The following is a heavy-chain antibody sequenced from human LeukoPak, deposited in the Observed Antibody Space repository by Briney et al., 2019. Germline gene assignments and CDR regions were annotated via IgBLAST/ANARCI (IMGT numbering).Heavy chain of an antibody. CDR1: GFTFSSYA. V-gene: IGHV3-23*01. Sequence: PGGSLRLSCGASGFTFSSYAMSWVRQAPGKGLEWVSAISGSGGSTYYADSVKGRFTISRDNSKNMLYLQMNGLRAEDTAVYYCAKDGDAPRYCSSTSCYPTLDAFDIWGQGTMVTVSS. D-gene: IGHD2-2*01. CDR2: ISGSGGST. J-gene: IGHJ3*02. CDR3: AKDGDAPRYCSSTSCYPTLDAFDI.